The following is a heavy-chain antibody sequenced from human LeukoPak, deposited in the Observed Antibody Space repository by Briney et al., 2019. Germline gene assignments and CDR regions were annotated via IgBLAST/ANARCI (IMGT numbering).Heavy chain of an antibody. V-gene: IGHV4-59*01. CDR1: GGSISSYY. CDR3: ARDQTASRYFDL. D-gene: IGHD2-21*02. CDR2: IYYSGST. Sequence: SETLSLTCTVSGGSISSYYWSWIRRPPGKGLEWIGYIYYSGSTNYNPSLKSRVTISVDTSKNQFSLKLSSVTAADTAVYYCARDQTASRYFDLWGRGTLVTVSS. J-gene: IGHJ2*01.